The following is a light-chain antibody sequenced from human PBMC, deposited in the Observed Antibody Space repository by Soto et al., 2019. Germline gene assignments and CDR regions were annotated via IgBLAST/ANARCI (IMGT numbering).Light chain of an antibody. Sequence: QSALTQPASVSGSPGQSITISCTGTSSDVGGYKYVSWYQQHPGKAPKLIIYEVSNRPSGVPNRFSASKSGNTASLTISGLQAEDEADYFCSSFSSTTAITVVFGGGTKLTVL. CDR3: SSFSSTTAITVV. V-gene: IGLV2-14*01. CDR1: SSDVGGYKY. CDR2: EVS. J-gene: IGLJ2*01.